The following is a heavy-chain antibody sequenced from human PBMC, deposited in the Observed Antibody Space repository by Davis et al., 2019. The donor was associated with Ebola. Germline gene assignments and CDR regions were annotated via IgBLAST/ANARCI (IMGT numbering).Heavy chain of an antibody. V-gene: IGHV3-48*02. J-gene: IGHJ4*02. D-gene: IGHD3-10*01. Sequence: GESLKISCAASGFDFSNYNINWVRQAPGKGLEWISYISTTTRTIYYADSAKGRFTISRDTAKNSLYLQMNSLRDEDTAVYYCARSSYYAGSGTFYSFHYWGQGTLVTVSS. CDR2: ISTTTRTI. CDR1: GFDFSNYN. CDR3: ARSSYYAGSGTFYSFHY.